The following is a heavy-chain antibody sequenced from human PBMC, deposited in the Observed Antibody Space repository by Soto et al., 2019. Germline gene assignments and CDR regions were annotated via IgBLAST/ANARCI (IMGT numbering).Heavy chain of an antibody. CDR3: AKAGWSYDTGEWGFDC. V-gene: IGHV3-21*01. CDR2: ISSSDVYT. CDR1: GFEFSFYS. Sequence: LRLSCAASGFEFSFYSMAWVRQVPGKGLEWVSLISSSDVYTNYAGSVRGRFTVSRDDAKNSLYLQMNSLRVEDTAVYYCAKAGWSYDTGEWGFDCWGQGTLVTVSS. D-gene: IGHD1-26*01. J-gene: IGHJ4*02.